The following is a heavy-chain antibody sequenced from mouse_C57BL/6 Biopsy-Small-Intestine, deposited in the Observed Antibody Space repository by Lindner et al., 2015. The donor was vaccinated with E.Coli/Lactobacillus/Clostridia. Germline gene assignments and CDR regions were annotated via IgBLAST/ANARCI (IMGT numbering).Heavy chain of an antibody. CDR2: ISSGSSTS. Sequence: VQLQESGGGLVKPGGSLKLSCAASGFTFSDYGMHWVRQAPEKGLEWVAYISSGSSTSYYADTVKGRFTISRDNAKNTLCLQMTSLRSEDTAMYYCARWGDGYYHDSWGQGTTLTVSS. V-gene: IGHV5-17*01. J-gene: IGHJ2*01. CDR3: ARWGDGYYHDS. CDR1: GFTFSDYG. D-gene: IGHD2-3*01.